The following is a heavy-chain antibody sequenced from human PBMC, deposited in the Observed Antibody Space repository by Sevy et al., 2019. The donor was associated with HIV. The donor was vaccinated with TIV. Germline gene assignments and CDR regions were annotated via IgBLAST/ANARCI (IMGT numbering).Heavy chain of an antibody. Sequence: GGSLRLSCAASGFTFSSYEMNWVRQAPGKGLEWVSYISNSGTAMYYSDSVSGRFTISRDNARRSLYLQMNSLRAEDTAVSYCARDLPPSATTVPHFDCWGQGALVTVSS. CDR1: GFTFSSYE. CDR2: ISNSGTAM. J-gene: IGHJ4*02. V-gene: IGHV3-48*03. CDR3: ARDLPPSATTVPHFDC. D-gene: IGHD4-4*01.